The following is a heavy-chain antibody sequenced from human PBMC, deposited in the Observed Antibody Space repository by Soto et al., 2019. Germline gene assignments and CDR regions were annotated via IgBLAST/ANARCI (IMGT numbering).Heavy chain of an antibody. J-gene: IGHJ4*02. CDR1: GFSFSTYS. Sequence: EVQLVEFGGGLVKPGTSLRLSCAASGFSFSTYSMNWVRQAPGKGLEWVSFISSSSTYIYYADSVQGRFTISRDNAKNSLYLQMNSLRAEDTAVYYCARDDGSGDFDYWGQGTLVSVSS. D-gene: IGHD6-19*01. V-gene: IGHV3-21*01. CDR2: ISSSSTYI. CDR3: ARDDGSGDFDY.